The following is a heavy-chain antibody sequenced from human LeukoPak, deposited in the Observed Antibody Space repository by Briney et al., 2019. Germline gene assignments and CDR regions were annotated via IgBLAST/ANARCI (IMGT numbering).Heavy chain of an antibody. CDR3: ARGKIVGERYYFDY. D-gene: IGHD3-22*01. V-gene: IGHV4-39*07. J-gene: IGHJ4*02. CDR2: IYYSGST. Sequence: SETLSLTCTVSGGSISSSSYYWGWIRQPPGKGLEWIGSIYYSGSTYYNPSLKSRVTISVDTSKNQFSLKLSSVTAADTAVYHCARGKIVGERYYFDYWGQGTLVTVSS. CDR1: GGSISSSSYY.